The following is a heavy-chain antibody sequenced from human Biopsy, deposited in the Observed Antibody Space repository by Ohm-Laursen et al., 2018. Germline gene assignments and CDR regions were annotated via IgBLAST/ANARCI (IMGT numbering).Heavy chain of an antibody. CDR1: GGTLSSFP. CDR2: ILPLSGTT. D-gene: IGHD2-15*01. Sequence: SVKVSCKASGGTLSSFPFNWVRQAPGQGLEWMGGILPLSGTTSFAQKFQGRVILTADGSTSTAYMELSSLISEDTAVYYCANSDGRSGFDYWGQGTLVTVSS. V-gene: IGHV1-69*13. CDR3: ANSDGRSGFDY. J-gene: IGHJ4*02.